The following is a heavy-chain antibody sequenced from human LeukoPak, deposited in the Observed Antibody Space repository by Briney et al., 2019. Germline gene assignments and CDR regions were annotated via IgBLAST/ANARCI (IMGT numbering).Heavy chain of an antibody. CDR1: GGSINNYY. Sequence: SETLSPTCTVSGGSINNYYWSWIRQPPGKGLEWIGYIYDRGCTNYNPSLKSRVTFSVDTSKNQFSLKLNSVTAADTAVYYCARGGDYGDLRYFDYWGQGTLVTVSS. J-gene: IGHJ4*02. CDR3: ARGGDYGDLRYFDY. CDR2: IYDRGCT. D-gene: IGHD4-17*01. V-gene: IGHV4-59*01.